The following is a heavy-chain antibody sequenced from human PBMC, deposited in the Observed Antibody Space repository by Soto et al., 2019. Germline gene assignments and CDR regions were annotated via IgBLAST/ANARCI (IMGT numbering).Heavy chain of an antibody. D-gene: IGHD2-2*01. V-gene: IGHV3-30*18. J-gene: IGHJ4*02. CDR2: ISYDGSNK. CDR3: AKAGKPFTSWLDY. Sequence: GGSLRLSCAASGFTFSSYGMHWVRQAPGKGLEWVAVISYDGSNKYYADSVKGRFTISRDNSKNTLYLQMNSLRAEDTAVYYCAKAGKPFTSWLDYWGQGTLVTVSS. CDR1: GFTFSSYG.